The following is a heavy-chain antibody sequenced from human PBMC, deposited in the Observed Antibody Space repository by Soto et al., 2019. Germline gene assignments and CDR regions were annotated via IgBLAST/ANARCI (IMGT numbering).Heavy chain of an antibody. J-gene: IGHJ2*01. Sequence: EVHLLESGGGLAQPGGSLRLSCAASGFTFSNHGMTWVRQAPGKGLEWVSSVSADGYTPYYADSVRGRLTISRDNSGDTVYVRMNKLRAEDTALYYCAREASVPSFGEFWFFDLWGRGTQVTVSS. CDR2: VSADGYTP. V-gene: IGHV3-23*01. CDR1: GFTFSNHG. D-gene: IGHD3-10*01. CDR3: AREASVPSFGEFWFFDL.